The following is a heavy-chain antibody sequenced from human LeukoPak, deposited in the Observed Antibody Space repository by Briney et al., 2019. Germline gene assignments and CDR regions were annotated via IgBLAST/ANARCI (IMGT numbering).Heavy chain of an antibody. CDR3: ARDPKEYYYDSSGVPFDY. CDR1: GFTFSSYS. Sequence: GGSLRLSCAASGFTFSSYSMNWVRQAPGKGLEWVSSISSSSSYIYYADSVKGRFTISRDNAKNSLYLQMNSLRAEDTAVYYCARDPKEYYYDSSGVPFDYWGQGTLVTVSS. J-gene: IGHJ4*02. CDR2: ISSSSSYI. D-gene: IGHD3-22*01. V-gene: IGHV3-21*01.